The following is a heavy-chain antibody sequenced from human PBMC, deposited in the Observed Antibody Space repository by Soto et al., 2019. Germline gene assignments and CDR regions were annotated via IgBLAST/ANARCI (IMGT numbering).Heavy chain of an antibody. Sequence: QVQLVESGGGVVQPGRSLRLSCAASGFTFSSYAMHWVRQAPGKGLEWVAVISYDGSKKYHADSVKGRFTISRDNSKNTLYLQLNSLRDEDTAVYYCAREFGITVTPSFDYWGQGTLVTVSS. CDR2: ISYDGSKK. J-gene: IGHJ4*02. D-gene: IGHD4-17*01. V-gene: IGHV3-30-3*01. CDR3: AREFGITVTPSFDY. CDR1: GFTFSSYA.